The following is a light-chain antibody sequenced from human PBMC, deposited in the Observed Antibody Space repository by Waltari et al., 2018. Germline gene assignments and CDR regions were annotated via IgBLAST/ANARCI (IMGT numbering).Light chain of an antibody. CDR2: SHN. CDR3: AAWEDSLNGPV. Sequence: QSVLTQPPSASGTPGQRVTISCSGSSSNIGSNTVNWYQQLPGTAPKLLCYSHNPRPSGVPDRFSCSKSGTSASLAIRGLQAEDEADYYCAAWEDSLNGPVFGGGTKLTVL. V-gene: IGLV1-44*01. CDR1: SSNIGSNT. J-gene: IGLJ2*01.